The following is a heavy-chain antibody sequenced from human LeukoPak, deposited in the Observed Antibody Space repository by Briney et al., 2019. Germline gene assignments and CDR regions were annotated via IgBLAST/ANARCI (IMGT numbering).Heavy chain of an antibody. CDR3: ARGSIVPEPAAKYNWFDP. V-gene: IGHV1-8*01. D-gene: IGHD2-2*01. Sequence: RASVKVSCKASGYTFPSYDINWVRQATGQGLEWMGWMNPNSGNTGYAQKFQGRVTMTRNTSISTAYMVLSSLTSDDTAVYYCARGSIVPEPAAKYNWFDPWGQGTLVTVSS. J-gene: IGHJ5*02. CDR2: MNPNSGNT. CDR1: GYTFPSYD.